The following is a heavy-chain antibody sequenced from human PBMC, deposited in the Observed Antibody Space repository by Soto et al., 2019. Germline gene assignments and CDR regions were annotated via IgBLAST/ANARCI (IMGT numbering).Heavy chain of an antibody. Sequence: EVQLVESGGGLVQPGGSLRLSCAASGFTLSDHYMDWVRQAPGKGLEWVGRTRNKANSYTTEYAASVKGRFTVSSDDSLNSLYLQMTSLKTEDTAVYYCVRTSHYGSGSWNFDSWGQGTLVTVSS. CDR2: TRNKANSYTT. CDR1: GFTLSDHY. D-gene: IGHD3-10*01. CDR3: VRTSHYGSGSWNFDS. J-gene: IGHJ4*02. V-gene: IGHV3-72*01.